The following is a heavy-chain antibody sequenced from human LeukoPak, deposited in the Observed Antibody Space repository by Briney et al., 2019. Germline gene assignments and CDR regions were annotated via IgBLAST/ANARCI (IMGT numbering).Heavy chain of an antibody. CDR2: FYFGGSN. CDR1: GDSISSNNRY. D-gene: IGHD6-13*01. Sequence: SETLSLTCTVSGDSISSNNRYWGWIRQPPGKGLEWIGSFYFGGSNYYSPSLRSRVIISLDTSKNQFSLALNFVTAADTAMYYGASSHSATWYDDGGRGALVTVS. V-gene: IGHV4-39*07. J-gene: IGHJ4*02. CDR3: ASSHSATWYDD.